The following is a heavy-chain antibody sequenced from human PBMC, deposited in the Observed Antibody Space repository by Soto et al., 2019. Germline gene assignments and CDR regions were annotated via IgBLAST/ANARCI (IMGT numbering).Heavy chain of an antibody. CDR1: GFSLSADGVG. Sequence: QITLKESGPTLVKPTQTLTLTCTFSGFSLSADGVGVGWIRQPPGKALEWLALICWDEDQRYSPSLKTRLTITKDTSKNQVVLTMTNMDPVDTATYYCEHAYGGTSWPNDAFDVWGQGTVVTVSS. CDR3: EHAYGGTSWPNDAFDV. V-gene: IGHV2-5*02. J-gene: IGHJ3*01. CDR2: ICWDEDQ. D-gene: IGHD2-2*01.